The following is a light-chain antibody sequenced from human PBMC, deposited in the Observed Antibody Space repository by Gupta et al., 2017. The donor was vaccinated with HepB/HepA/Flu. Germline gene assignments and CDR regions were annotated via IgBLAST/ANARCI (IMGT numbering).Light chain of an antibody. J-gene: IGLJ3*02. Sequence: PPXXXXXGXXATXXXXXGDSNIGGNSVTWYKQVPGTAPKLFIYINNQRPSGVPDRVSGSKSGTSASLDISGLQSEDEADYYCAAWDDSLNGPVFGGGTKLTVL. CDR1: DSNIGGNS. CDR3: AAWDDSLNGPV. CDR2: INN. V-gene: IGLV1-44*01.